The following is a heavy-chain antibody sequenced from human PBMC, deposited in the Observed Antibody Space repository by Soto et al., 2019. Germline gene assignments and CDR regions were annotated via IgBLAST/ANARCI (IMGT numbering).Heavy chain of an antibody. CDR1: GGTFSSYA. V-gene: IGHV1-69*01. Sequence: QVQLVQSGAEVKKPGSSVKVSCKASGGTFSSYAISWVRQAPGQGLEWMGGIIPIFGTANYAQKFHGRVTITADESTSTAYMELSSLRSEDTAVYYCARGAAAGHYYYYYGMDVWGQGTTVTVSS. CDR3: ARGAAAGHYYYYYGMDV. J-gene: IGHJ6*02. D-gene: IGHD6-13*01. CDR2: IIPIFGTA.